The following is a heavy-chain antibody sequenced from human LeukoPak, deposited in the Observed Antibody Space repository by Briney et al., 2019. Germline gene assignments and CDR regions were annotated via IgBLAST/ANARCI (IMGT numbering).Heavy chain of an antibody. CDR3: ATLRYFDWFSPDYFDY. CDR1: GYTFTGYY. D-gene: IGHD3-9*01. CDR2: INPNSGGT. J-gene: IGHJ4*02. V-gene: IGHV1-2*02. Sequence: ASVKVSCKASGYTFTGYYMHWVRRAPGQGLEWMGWINPNSGGTNYAQKFQGRVTMTRDTSISTAYMELSRLRSDDTAVYYCATLRYFDWFSPDYFDYWGQGTLVTVSS.